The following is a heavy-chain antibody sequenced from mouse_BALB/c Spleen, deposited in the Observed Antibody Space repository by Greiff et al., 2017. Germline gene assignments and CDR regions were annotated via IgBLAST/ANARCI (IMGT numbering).Heavy chain of an antibody. Sequence: VQLVESGAELVRPGTSVKVSCKASGYAFTNYLIEWVKQRPGQGLEWIGVINPGSGGTNYNEKFKGKATLTADKSSSTAYMQLSSLTSDDSAVYFCARSRDYFDYWGQGTTLTVSS. J-gene: IGHJ2*01. CDR1: GYAFTNYL. CDR3: ARSRDYFDY. V-gene: IGHV1-54*01. CDR2: INPGSGGT.